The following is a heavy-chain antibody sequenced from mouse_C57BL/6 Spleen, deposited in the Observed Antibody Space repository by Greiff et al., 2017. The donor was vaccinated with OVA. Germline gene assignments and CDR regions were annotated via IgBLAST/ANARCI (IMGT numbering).Heavy chain of an antibody. Sequence: VQLQQSGAELVKPGASVKISCKASGYAFSSYWMNWVKQRPGKGLEWIGQIYPGDGDTNYNGKFKGKATLTADQSSSTAYMQLSSLTSADSAVYFFERFYYEYDLYFAMGDWGQGTSVTVST. D-gene: IGHD2-4*01. V-gene: IGHV1-80*01. J-gene: IGHJ4*01. CDR3: ERFYYEYDLYFAMGD. CDR2: IYPGDGDT. CDR1: GYAFSSYW.